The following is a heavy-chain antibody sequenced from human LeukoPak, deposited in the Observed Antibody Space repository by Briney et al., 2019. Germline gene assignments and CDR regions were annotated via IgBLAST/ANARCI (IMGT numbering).Heavy chain of an antibody. CDR2: INHSGST. Sequence: PSETLSLTCAVYGGSFSGYCWSWIRQPPGKGLEWIGEINHSGSTNYNPSLKSRVTISVDTSKNQFSLKLSSVTAADTAVYYCAHSMVRGVIKLRAFDIWGQGTMVTVSS. CDR1: GGSFSGYC. J-gene: IGHJ3*02. CDR3: AHSMVRGVIKLRAFDI. V-gene: IGHV4-34*01. D-gene: IGHD3-10*01.